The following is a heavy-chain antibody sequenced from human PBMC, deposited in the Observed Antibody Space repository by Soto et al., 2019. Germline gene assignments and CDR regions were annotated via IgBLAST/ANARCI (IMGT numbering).Heavy chain of an antibody. Sequence: PSETLSLTCAVYGGSFSGYYWSWIRQPPGKGLEWIGEINHSGSTNYNPSLKSRVTISVDTSKNQFSLKLSSVTAADTAVYYCARQTGYSSGWYQAYYFDYWGQGTLVTVS. CDR1: GGSFSGYY. CDR3: ARQTGYSSGWYQAYYFDY. V-gene: IGHV4-34*01. D-gene: IGHD6-19*01. J-gene: IGHJ4*02. CDR2: INHSGST.